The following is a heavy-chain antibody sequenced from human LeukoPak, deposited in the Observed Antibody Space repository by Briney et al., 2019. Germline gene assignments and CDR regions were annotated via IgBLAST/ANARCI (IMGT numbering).Heavy chain of an antibody. CDR2: ISSSVSYI. V-gene: IGHV3-21*01. CDR1: GFTFSTYC. J-gene: IGHJ6*03. CDR3: AIKYYDTSGYQDDYYYIDV. Sequence: PGGSLRLSCAASGFTFSTYCMSWVRQAPGKGLEWVSSISSSVSYIYYAASVKGRFTISRSNAQNSLYLQMNSLRAEDTAVYYCAIKYYDTSGYQDDYYYIDVWGKGTTVTVSS. D-gene: IGHD3-22*01.